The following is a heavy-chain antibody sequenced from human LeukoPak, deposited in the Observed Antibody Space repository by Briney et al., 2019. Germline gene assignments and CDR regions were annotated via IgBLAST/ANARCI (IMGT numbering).Heavy chain of an antibody. D-gene: IGHD3-22*01. J-gene: IGHJ4*02. V-gene: IGHV3-30-3*01. Sequence: PGRSLRLSCAASGFTFSSYAMHWVRQAPGKGLEWVAVISYDGSNKYYADSVKGRFTISRDNSKNTLYLQMNCLRAEDTAVYYCATPDEGHTMIVAGLDYWGQGTLVTVSS. CDR3: ATPDEGHTMIVAGLDY. CDR2: ISYDGSNK. CDR1: GFTFSSYA.